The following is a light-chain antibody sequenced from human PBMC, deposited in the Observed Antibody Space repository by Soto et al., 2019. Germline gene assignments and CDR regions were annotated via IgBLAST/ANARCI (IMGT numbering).Light chain of an antibody. CDR1: SSDVGAFNY. Sequence: QSVLTQPASVSGSPGQSISISCLGTSSDVGAFNYVSWYQHHPGKAHQLIIYDVTSRPSGVSNRFSASKSGNTASLTISGLQAEDEADYYCSSYTTRNTEVFGSGTKVTVL. CDR2: DVT. J-gene: IGLJ1*01. V-gene: IGLV2-14*03. CDR3: SSYTTRNTEV.